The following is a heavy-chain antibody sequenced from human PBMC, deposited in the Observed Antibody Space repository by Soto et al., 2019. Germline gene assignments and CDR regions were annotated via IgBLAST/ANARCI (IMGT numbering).Heavy chain of an antibody. Sequence: TLSLTCTVSGGSLSGGDNYWSWIRQLPGKGLEWIGHIHYGGSTYYSPSFKSRVILSVDTSKSQFSLNLTSATAADTAVYFCARESGPGSFDWFDAWGQGTTVTVSS. CDR3: ARESGPGSFDWFDA. J-gene: IGHJ5*02. CDR2: IHYGGST. V-gene: IGHV4-30-4*01. D-gene: IGHD3-10*01. CDR1: GGSLSGGDNY.